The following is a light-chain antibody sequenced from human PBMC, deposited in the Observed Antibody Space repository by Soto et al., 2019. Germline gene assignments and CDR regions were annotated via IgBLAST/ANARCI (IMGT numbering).Light chain of an antibody. CDR2: KAS. V-gene: IGKV1-5*03. Sequence: DIQMTQSPSTLSASVGDRATITCRASQSISSRLAWYQQKPGKAPKLLIYKASSLESGVPSRFSGSGSGTEFTLTISSLQPDDFAPYYCQQYNSYPWTFGQGTKVEIK. CDR3: QQYNSYPWT. CDR1: QSISSR. J-gene: IGKJ1*01.